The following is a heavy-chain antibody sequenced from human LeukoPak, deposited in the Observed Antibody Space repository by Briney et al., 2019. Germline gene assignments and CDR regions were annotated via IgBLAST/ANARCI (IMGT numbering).Heavy chain of an antibody. J-gene: IGHJ6*03. CDR3: ARDRGYYYYYYVDV. V-gene: IGHV3-48*01. CDR1: GFTFSSYS. Sequence: GGSLRLSCAASGFTFSSYSMNWVRQAPGKGLEWVSYISSSSSTIYYADSVKGRFTISRDNAKNSLYLQMNSLRAEDTAVYYCARDRGYYYYYYVDVWGKGTTVTVSS. CDR2: ISSSSSTI.